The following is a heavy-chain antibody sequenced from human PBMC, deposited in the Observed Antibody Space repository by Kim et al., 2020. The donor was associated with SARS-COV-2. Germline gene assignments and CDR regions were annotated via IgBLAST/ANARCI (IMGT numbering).Heavy chain of an antibody. Sequence: GGSLRLSCAASGFTFSGSAMHWVRQASGKGLEWVGRIRSKANSYATAYAASVKGRFTISRDDSKNKAYLQMNSLKTEDTAVYYCTRRPDRYCSSTSCFAGYYYGMDVWGQGTTVTVSS. CDR3: TRRPDRYCSSTSCFAGYYYGMDV. CDR2: IRSKANSYAT. D-gene: IGHD2-2*01. CDR1: GFTFSGSA. J-gene: IGHJ6*02. V-gene: IGHV3-73*01.